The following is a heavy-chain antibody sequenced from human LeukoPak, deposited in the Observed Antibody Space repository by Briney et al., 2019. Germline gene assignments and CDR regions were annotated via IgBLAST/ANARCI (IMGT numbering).Heavy chain of an antibody. J-gene: IGHJ4*02. CDR2: IGASGEST. CDR3: ARSTYLGDY. D-gene: IGHD3-16*01. Sequence: PGGSLRLSCAASGFTFSVAAMTWVRQAPGKGLEWVSLIGASGESTYYADSVKGRYTISRDNSKNTLSLQMNSLRAEDTAVFYCARSTYLGDYWGQGILVTVSS. V-gene: IGHV3-23*01. CDR1: GFTFSVAA.